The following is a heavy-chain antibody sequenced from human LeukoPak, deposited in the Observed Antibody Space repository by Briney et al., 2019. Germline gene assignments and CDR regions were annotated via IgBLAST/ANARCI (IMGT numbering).Heavy chain of an antibody. CDR2: ISTSGGST. V-gene: IGHV3-23*01. CDR3: AKEPYSGSQLLDY. J-gene: IGHJ4*02. Sequence: GGSLRLSCAASGFTFSSYSMSWVRQAPGKGLEWVSAISTSGGSTYYADSVKGRFTISRDNSKNTLYLQMNSLRAEDTAVYYCAKEPYSGSQLLDYWGQGTLVTVSS. CDR1: GFTFSSYS. D-gene: IGHD1-26*01.